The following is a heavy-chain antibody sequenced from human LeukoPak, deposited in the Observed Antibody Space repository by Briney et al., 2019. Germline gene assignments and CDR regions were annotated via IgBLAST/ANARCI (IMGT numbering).Heavy chain of an antibody. V-gene: IGHV4-61*09. J-gene: IGHJ6*03. CDR1: NAFITSGSYY. CDR2: IHTNGST. D-gene: IGHD3-10*01. CDR3: ATFLEASGSYYYYYMDV. Sequence: SETLSLTCTVSNAFITSGSYYWTWIRQSAGKGLEWIGHIHTNGSTTYNPSLKSRVTVSVDTSKNQFSLKLTSVTAADTAVYYCATFLEASGSYYYYYMDVWGKGTTVTVSS.